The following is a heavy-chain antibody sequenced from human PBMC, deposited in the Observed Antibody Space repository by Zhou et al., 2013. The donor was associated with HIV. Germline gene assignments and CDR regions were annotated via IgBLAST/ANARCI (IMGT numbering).Heavy chain of an antibody. Sequence: QVQLVQSGAEVKKPGASVKVSCKASGYTFTSYGISWVRQAPGQGLQWIGGIVPFFHTANYAQKFQDRVTMTTDESTRTAFMDLRSLRSDDTAIYYCAADSHESEGMGWMAPWGQGTLVTVSS. D-gene: IGHD3-22*01. CDR1: GYTFTSYG. V-gene: IGHV1-18*01. J-gene: IGHJ5*02. CDR3: AADSHESEGMGWMAP. CDR2: IVPFFHTA.